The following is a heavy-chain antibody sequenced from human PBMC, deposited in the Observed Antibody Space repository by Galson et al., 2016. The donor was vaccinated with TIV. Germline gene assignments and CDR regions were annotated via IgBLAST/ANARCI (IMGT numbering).Heavy chain of an antibody. Sequence: SLRLSCAASGFTFSSYNMPWVRQAPGKGLEWVAVIAYDGSYKHYAGSVKGRFIVSRDNSKTTLDLPMNSLGAEETALYYCAKEENSGDYPNDAFDFWGQGTMVTVS. CDR3: AKEENSGDYPNDAFDF. D-gene: IGHD3-3*01. CDR2: IAYDGSYK. CDR1: GFTFSSYN. J-gene: IGHJ3*01. V-gene: IGHV3-30*18.